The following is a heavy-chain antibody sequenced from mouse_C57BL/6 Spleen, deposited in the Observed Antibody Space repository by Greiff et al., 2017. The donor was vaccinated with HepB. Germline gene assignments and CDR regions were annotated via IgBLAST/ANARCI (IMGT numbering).Heavy chain of an antibody. CDR1: GYSFSSSW. J-gene: IGHJ2*01. CDR2: IYPGDGDT. V-gene: IGHV1-82*01. D-gene: IGHD1-1*01. Sequence: QVQLQQSGPELVKPGASVKISCKASGYSFSSSWMNWVKQRPGKGLEWIGRIYPGDGDTNYNGKFKGKATLTADKSSSTAYMQLSSLTSEDSAVYYCARFSFYDGSSYGYFDYWGQGTTLTVSS. CDR3: ARFSFYDGSSYGYFDY.